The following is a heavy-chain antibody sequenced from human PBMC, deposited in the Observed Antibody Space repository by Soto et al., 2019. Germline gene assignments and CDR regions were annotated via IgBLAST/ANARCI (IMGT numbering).Heavy chain of an antibody. CDR3: ARGQQLRIDY. CDR1: GFTFSSYA. J-gene: IGHJ4*02. Sequence: GGSLRLSCAASGFTFSSYAMHWVRQAPGKGLEWVAVISYDGSNKYYADSVKGRFTISRDNSKNTLYLQMNSLRAEDTAVYYCARGQQLRIDYWGQGTLVTVSS. CDR2: ISYDGSNK. D-gene: IGHD6-13*01. V-gene: IGHV3-30-3*01.